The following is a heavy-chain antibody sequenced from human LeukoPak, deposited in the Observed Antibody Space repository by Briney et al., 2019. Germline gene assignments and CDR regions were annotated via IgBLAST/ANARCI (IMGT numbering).Heavy chain of an antibody. V-gene: IGHV3-53*04. CDR1: GFTVSRNY. CDR3: AKDWGFRFASGSYCDS. Sequence: GGSLRLSCAASGFTVSRNYMNWVRQAPGKGLEWVSLLSSTGNTSYADSVKGRFTISRHNSKNTLYLQMNSLRAEDTAVYYCAKDWGFRFASGSYCDSWGQGTQVTVSS. CDR2: LSSTGNT. D-gene: IGHD3-10*01. J-gene: IGHJ4*02.